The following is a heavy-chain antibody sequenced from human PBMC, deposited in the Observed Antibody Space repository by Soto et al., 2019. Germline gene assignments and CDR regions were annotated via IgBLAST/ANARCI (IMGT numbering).Heavy chain of an antibody. J-gene: IGHJ4*02. CDR1: GFSFSYYD. D-gene: IGHD3-9*01. Sequence: QVQLVESGGGVVQPGRSLRLSCAASGFSFSYYDMHWVRQVPGKGLEWVALLSSDSNNKYYADSVKGRFTISRDNSKNRRYLQMNSLRPEDTAVSYGANFEAVGGQGTLVTVSS. CDR2: LSSDSNNK. V-gene: IGHV3-30-3*01. CDR3: ANFEAV.